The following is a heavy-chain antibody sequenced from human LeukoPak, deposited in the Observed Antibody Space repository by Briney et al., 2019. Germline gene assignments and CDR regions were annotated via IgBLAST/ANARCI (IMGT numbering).Heavy chain of an antibody. Sequence: ASVKVSCKASGGAFSTFAFTWVRQVPGQGLEWMGGIIPSFGTRRYAQKFQGRVTITRDTSASTAYMELSSLTSEDTAVYYCAKGPRAAADDYWGQGTLVTVSS. D-gene: IGHD6-13*01. V-gene: IGHV1-69*05. CDR2: IIPSFGTR. CDR3: AKGPRAAADDY. CDR1: GGAFSTFA. J-gene: IGHJ4*02.